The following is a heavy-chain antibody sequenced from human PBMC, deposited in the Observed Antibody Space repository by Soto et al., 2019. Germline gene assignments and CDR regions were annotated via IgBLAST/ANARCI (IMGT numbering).Heavy chain of an antibody. CDR1: GFTFGSYA. CDR2: ISGSGGST. Sequence: EVQLLESGGVLVQPGGSLRLSCAASGFTFGSYAMTWVRQAPGKGLEWVSGISGSGGSTYYADSVQGRFTISRDRSKNTLYLQMNSLRPEETAVYYCAKARGPGSSGWSPDYWGQGTLVTVSS. CDR3: AKARGPGSSGWSPDY. D-gene: IGHD6-19*01. V-gene: IGHV3-23*01. J-gene: IGHJ4*02.